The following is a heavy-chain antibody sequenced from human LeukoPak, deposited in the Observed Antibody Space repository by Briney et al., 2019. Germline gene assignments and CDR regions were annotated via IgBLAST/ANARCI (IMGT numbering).Heavy chain of an antibody. CDR3: TRVGYIDEGIDY. V-gene: IGHV3-7*04. Sequence: GGSLRLSCTASGFTFRDYTINWVRQAPGKGLEWVANIKQDGSKKSYVDSVKGRFTISRDNAKNSLYLQMNSLRAEDTAIYYCTRVGYIDEGIDYWGQGTLVTVSS. CDR1: GFTFRDYT. D-gene: IGHD5-24*01. CDR2: IKQDGSKK. J-gene: IGHJ4*02.